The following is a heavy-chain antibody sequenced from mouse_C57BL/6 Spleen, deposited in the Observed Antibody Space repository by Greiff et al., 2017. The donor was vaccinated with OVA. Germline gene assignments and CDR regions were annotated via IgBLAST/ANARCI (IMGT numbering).Heavy chain of an antibody. Sequence: VQLQQSGAELVKPGASVKLSCKASGYTFTEYTIHWVKQRSGQGLEWIGWFYPGSGSIKYNEKFKDKATVTADKSSSTVYMELSRLTSEDSAVYFCARHEVDGIDYAMDYWGQGASVTVSS. V-gene: IGHV1-62-2*01. CDR3: ARHEVDGIDYAMDY. J-gene: IGHJ4*01. CDR2: FYPGSGSI. CDR1: GYTFTEYT.